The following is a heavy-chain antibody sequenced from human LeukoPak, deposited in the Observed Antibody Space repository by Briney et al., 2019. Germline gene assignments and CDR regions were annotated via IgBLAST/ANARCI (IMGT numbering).Heavy chain of an antibody. D-gene: IGHD3-9*01. Sequence: SGTLSLTCTVSGGSISSGGYYWSWIRQPPGKGLEWIGYIYHSGSTYYNPSLKSRVTISVDRSKNQFSLKLSSVTAADTAVYYCARARLHYDILTGPNYFDYWGQGTLVTVSS. CDR3: ARARLHYDILTGPNYFDY. V-gene: IGHV4-30-2*01. CDR1: GGSISSGGYY. J-gene: IGHJ4*02. CDR2: IYHSGST.